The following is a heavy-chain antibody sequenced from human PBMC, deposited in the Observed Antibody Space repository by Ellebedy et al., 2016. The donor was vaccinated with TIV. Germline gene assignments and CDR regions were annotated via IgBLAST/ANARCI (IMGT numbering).Heavy chain of an antibody. D-gene: IGHD1-26*01. CDR3: AREGASAGADYFDY. CDR1: GFTFTSYY. Sequence: AASVKVSCKASGFTFTSYYIHWVRQAPGQGLEWMGRVNPGGGRTKFAPNFQGRLTMTRDTSTSEVYMEVRSLRYDDTAVYYCAREGASAGADYFDYWGQGTLVIVSS. V-gene: IGHV1-46*01. CDR2: VNPGGGRT. J-gene: IGHJ4*02.